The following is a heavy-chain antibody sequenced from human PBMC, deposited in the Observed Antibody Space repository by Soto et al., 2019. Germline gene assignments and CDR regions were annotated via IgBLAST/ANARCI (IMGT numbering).Heavy chain of an antibody. D-gene: IGHD1-26*01. V-gene: IGHV1-69*01. Sequence: QVQLVQSGAEVKKPGSSVKVSCKASGGTFSSYAIRWVRQAPGQGLECMGGIIPIFGTANYAQKFQGRVTITADESTSTAYRELSSLRSEDTAVYYCATLTPHYYGREWRWFDTCGQGTLVSVSS. CDR3: ATLTPHYYGREWRWFDT. CDR2: IIPIFGTA. CDR1: GGTFSSYA. J-gene: IGHJ5*02.